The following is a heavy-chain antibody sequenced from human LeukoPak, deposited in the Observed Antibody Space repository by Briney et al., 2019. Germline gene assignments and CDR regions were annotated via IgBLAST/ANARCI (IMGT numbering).Heavy chain of an antibody. CDR1: GGTFSSYA. CDR2: IIPILGIA. J-gene: IGHJ5*02. CDR3: ARVRYCSSTSCYRRSWFDP. D-gene: IGHD2-2*02. V-gene: IGHV1-69*04. Sequence: GASVKVSCKASGGTFSSYAISWVRQAPGQGLEWMGRIIPILGIANYAQKFQGRVTITADKSTSTAYMELSSLRSEDTAVYYCARVRYCSSTSCYRRSWFDPWGQGTLVTVSS.